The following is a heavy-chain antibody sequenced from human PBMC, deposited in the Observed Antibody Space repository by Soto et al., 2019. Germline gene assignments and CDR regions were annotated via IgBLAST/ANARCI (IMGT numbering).Heavy chain of an antibody. CDR3: ARGHLWLED. Sequence: QVQLQGSGPGLVRPSETLSLTCAVSGVSTSGFYWSWIRQPPGKGLEYIGYIYYSGSTYYNPSLRXRXTXXLDSSKNQFSLKLTSVTAADTVIYYCARGHLWLEDWGQGTLVIVSS. V-gene: IGHV4-59*01. D-gene: IGHD3-3*01. CDR2: IYYSGST. J-gene: IGHJ4*02. CDR1: GVSTSGFY.